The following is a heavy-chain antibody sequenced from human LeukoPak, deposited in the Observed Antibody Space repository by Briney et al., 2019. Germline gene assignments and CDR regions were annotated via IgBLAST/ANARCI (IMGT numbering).Heavy chain of an antibody. CDR2: IYYSGST. D-gene: IGHD3-10*01. CDR1: GGSISSSSYY. Sequence: SETLSLTCTVSGGSISSSSYYRGWIRQPPGKGLEWIGSIYYSGSTYYNPSLKSRVTISVDTSKNQFSLKLSSVTAADTAVYYCARCSGSFSYYYYMDVWGKGTTVTISS. J-gene: IGHJ6*03. V-gene: IGHV4-39*07. CDR3: ARCSGSFSYYYYMDV.